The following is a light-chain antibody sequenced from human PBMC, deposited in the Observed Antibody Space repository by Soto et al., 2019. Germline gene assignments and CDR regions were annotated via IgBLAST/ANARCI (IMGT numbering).Light chain of an antibody. V-gene: IGKV3-11*01. CDR3: QQRSNWWT. J-gene: IGKJ1*01. Sequence: EIVLTQSPATLSLSPGERATLSCRASQSVSSYLAWYQQKPGQAPRLLIYDASNRATGIPARLSGSGSGTDFTLTSSSIEPEDFAVYYCQQRSNWWTFGQGTKVDIK. CDR2: DAS. CDR1: QSVSSY.